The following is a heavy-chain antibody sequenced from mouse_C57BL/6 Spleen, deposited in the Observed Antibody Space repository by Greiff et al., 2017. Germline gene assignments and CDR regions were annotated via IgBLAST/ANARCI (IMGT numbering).Heavy chain of an antibody. Sequence: QVQLQQPGAELVRPGSSVKLSCKASGYTFTSYWMHWVKQRPIQGLEWIGNIDPSDSETHYNQKFKDKATLTVDKSSSTAYMQLSSLTSEDSAVYYCSRSSSYPYYYAMDYWGQGTSVTVSS. CDR2: IDPSDSET. J-gene: IGHJ4*01. CDR3: SRSSSYPYYYAMDY. V-gene: IGHV1-52*01. D-gene: IGHD1-1*01. CDR1: GYTFTSYW.